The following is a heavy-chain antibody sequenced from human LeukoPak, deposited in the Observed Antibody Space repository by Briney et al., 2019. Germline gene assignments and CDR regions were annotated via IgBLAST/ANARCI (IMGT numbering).Heavy chain of an antibody. D-gene: IGHD6-19*01. CDR2: ISWNSGSI. CDR3: AKVQRWLGAFDI. V-gene: IGHV3-9*03. J-gene: IGHJ3*02. Sequence: PGGSLRLSCAASGFTFDDYAMHWVRQAPGKGLEWVSGISWNSGSIGYADSVKGRFTISRDNAKNSLYLQMNSLRAEDMALYYCAKVQRWLGAFDIWGQGTMVTVSS. CDR1: GFTFDDYA.